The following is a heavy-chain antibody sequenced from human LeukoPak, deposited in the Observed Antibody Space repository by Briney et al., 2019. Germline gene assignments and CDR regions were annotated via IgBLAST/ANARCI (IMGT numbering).Heavy chain of an antibody. Sequence: GGSLRLSCAASGFTFSSYEMNWVRQAPGEGLEWISYISSSGGTIYYADSVKGRFTISRDNAKNSLYLQMNSLRAEDTAVYYCARDVAPIDYWGQGTLVTVSS. CDR2: ISSSGGTI. CDR1: GFTFSSYE. CDR3: ARDVAPIDY. J-gene: IGHJ4*02. V-gene: IGHV3-48*03.